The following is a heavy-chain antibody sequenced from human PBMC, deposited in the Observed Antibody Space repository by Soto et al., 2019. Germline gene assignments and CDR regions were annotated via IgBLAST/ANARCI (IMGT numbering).Heavy chain of an antibody. CDR1: GGSVSSGTYF. CDR2: IYYSGST. Sequence: SETLSLTCTVSGGSVSSGTYFWSWIRQSPGKRLEWIAYIYYSGSTNYNPSLKSRATISVDTSKSQVSLTLTSVTAADAAVYYCSRTPNYYYYGFDVCGQGSPVTVSS. V-gene: IGHV4-61*01. D-gene: IGHD2-15*01. J-gene: IGHJ6*02. CDR3: SRTPNYYYYGFDV.